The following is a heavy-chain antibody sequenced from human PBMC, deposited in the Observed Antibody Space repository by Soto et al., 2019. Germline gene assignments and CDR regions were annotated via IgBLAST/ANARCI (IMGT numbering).Heavy chain of an antibody. V-gene: IGHV3-23*01. Sequence: EVLLLESGGGLVQPGGSLRLSCAASGFTFSSYAMNWVRQAPGKGLEWVSVISGSDSSTYYADSVKGRFTISRDNSKNTLYVQMYSLRAEDTAVYYCAKAISGYNAPLDHWGQGTRFTVSS. J-gene: IGHJ4*02. CDR3: AKAISGYNAPLDH. CDR2: ISGSDSST. D-gene: IGHD5-12*01. CDR1: GFTFSSYA.